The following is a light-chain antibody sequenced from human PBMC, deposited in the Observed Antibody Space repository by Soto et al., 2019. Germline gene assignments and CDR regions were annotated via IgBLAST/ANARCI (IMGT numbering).Light chain of an antibody. Sequence: LTQPASVSGSPGQSITISCTGTSSDVGGYNYVSWYQQHPGKAPKLMIYDVSNRPSGVSNRFSGSKSGNTASLTISGLQAEYEADYSCSSYTSSSTVFGTGTKVTVL. CDR2: DVS. CDR1: SSDVGGYNY. CDR3: SSYTSSSTV. V-gene: IGLV2-14*01. J-gene: IGLJ1*01.